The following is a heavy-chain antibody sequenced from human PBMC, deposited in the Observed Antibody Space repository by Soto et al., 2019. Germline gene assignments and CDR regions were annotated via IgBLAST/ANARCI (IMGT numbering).Heavy chain of an antibody. CDR1: GGSISSSSYY. Sequence: SETLSLTCTVSGGSISSSSYYWGWIRQPPGKGLEWIGSIYYSGSTYYNPSLKSRVTISVDTSKNQFSLKLSSVTAADTAVYYCARLRCSSTSCYYYYYYYGMDVWGQGTTVTVSS. CDR2: IYYSGST. CDR3: ARLRCSSTSCYYYYYYYGMDV. V-gene: IGHV4-39*01. J-gene: IGHJ6*02. D-gene: IGHD2-2*01.